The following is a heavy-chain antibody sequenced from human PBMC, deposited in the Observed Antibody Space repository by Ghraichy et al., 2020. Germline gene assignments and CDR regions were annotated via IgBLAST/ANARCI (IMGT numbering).Heavy chain of an antibody. CDR1: GGSISSSSYY. CDR3: ARHDERGYSGYDFGDFDY. D-gene: IGHD5-12*01. CDR2: IYYSGST. J-gene: IGHJ4*02. Sequence: GSLRLSCTVSGGSISSSSYYWGWIRQPPGKGLEWIGNIYYSGSTYYNPSLKSRVTISVDTSKNQFSLNLRFVTAADTAVYYCARHDERGYSGYDFGDFDYWGQGTLVNVAS. V-gene: IGHV4-39*01.